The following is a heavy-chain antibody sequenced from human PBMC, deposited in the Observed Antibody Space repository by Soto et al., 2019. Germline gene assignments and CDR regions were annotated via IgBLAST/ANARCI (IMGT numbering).Heavy chain of an antibody. CDR3: GRQGSGFLHGLVDV. D-gene: IGHD1-26*01. J-gene: IGHJ6*01. V-gene: IGHV4-59*08. CDR1: SGPSKSHN. Sequence: QVQVQQSGPGLVKPSETLSLPCTVSSGPSKSHNWGWIRQPPGRGLEWIGYVYDTWSTSYNPSLKSRVTVSADTSTNRISLTLIFVAAADTAVYYCGRQGSGFLHGLVDVWGQGTTVIVSS. CDR2: VYDTWST.